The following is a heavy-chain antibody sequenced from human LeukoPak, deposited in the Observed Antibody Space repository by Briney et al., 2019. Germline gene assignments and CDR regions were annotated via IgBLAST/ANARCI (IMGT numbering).Heavy chain of an antibody. CDR1: GYTFTSYG. CDR2: VSAYNGNT. V-gene: IGHV1-18*01. J-gene: IGHJ4*02. CDR3: AREEEMATIGDY. D-gene: IGHD5-24*01. Sequence: ASVKVSCKASGYTFTSYGISWVRQAPGQGLEWMGWVSAYNGNTNYAQKLQGRVTMTTDTSTSTAYMELRSLRSDDTAVYYCAREEEMATIGDYWGQGTLVTVSS.